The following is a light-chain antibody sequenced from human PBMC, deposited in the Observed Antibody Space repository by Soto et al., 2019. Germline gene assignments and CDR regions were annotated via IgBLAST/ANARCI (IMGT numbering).Light chain of an antibody. Sequence: DIQMTQSPSTLSASVGDRVTITCRASQSINNWLGWYQQKPGKAPKLLIYKTSDLESGVPSRFSGSGSGTEFSLTISSLQPDDFATYYCQQYKSFSLTFGGGTRVEVK. CDR3: QQYKSFSLT. J-gene: IGKJ4*01. V-gene: IGKV1-5*03. CDR1: QSINNW. CDR2: KTS.